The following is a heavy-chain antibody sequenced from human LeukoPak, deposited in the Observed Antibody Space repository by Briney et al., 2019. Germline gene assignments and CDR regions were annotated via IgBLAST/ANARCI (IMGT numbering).Heavy chain of an antibody. Sequence: GGSLRLSCAASGFTFNNAWMNWVRQAPGKGLEWVGRIKSKTDGGTTDYAAPVKGRFTISRDDSKNTLYLQVNSLKTEDTALYYCTSSGMTTVTLSGVEYYYYYMDVWGKGTTVTISS. CDR3: TSSGMTTVTLSGVEYYYYYMDV. CDR2: IKSKTDGGTT. V-gene: IGHV3-15*01. J-gene: IGHJ6*03. D-gene: IGHD4-11*01. CDR1: GFTFNNAW.